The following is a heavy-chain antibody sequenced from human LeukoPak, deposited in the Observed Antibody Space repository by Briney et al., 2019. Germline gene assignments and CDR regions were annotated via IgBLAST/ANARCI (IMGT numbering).Heavy chain of an antibody. CDR2: LYRGRTS. V-gene: IGHV3-53*01. J-gene: IGHJ5*02. CDR1: GFTVSTNY. D-gene: IGHD6-13*01. Sequence: GGSLRPSCAASGFTVSTNYMSWVRQAPGKGLECVSVLYRGRTSYYTDSVKGRFTISRDNSKNTLFLQMNSLRVEDTAVYYCAGGTPNIAAAVDPWGQGTLVTVSS. CDR3: AGGTPNIAAAVDP.